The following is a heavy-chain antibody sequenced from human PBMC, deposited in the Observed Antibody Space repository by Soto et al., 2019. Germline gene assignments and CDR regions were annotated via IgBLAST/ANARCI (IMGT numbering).Heavy chain of an antibody. CDR3: AASIFYYGMDV. V-gene: IGHV5-51*01. CDR2: IFPGDSDT. J-gene: IGHJ6*02. CDR1: GYSFSTYW. Sequence: GESLKISCKASGYSFSTYWIAWVRQRPGKGLEWMGLIFPGDSDTKYNPSFQGQVTISADKSITTTYLQWSSLKASDTAIYYCAASIFYYGMDVWGQGTTVTVSS.